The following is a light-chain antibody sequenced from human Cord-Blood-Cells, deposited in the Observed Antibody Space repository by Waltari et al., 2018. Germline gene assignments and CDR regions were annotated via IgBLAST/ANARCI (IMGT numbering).Light chain of an antibody. CDR3: SSYTSSSTLV. Sequence: QSALPQPASVSGSPRQSLTITCPGTSSDVGGHTHVSSYQQHPGKAPKLMTYDVSNRPSGVSNRFSGSKAGNTASLTISGLQAEDEADYYCSSYTSSSTLVFGGGTKLTVL. CDR1: SSDVGGHTH. J-gene: IGLJ2*01. CDR2: DVS. V-gene: IGLV2-14*01.